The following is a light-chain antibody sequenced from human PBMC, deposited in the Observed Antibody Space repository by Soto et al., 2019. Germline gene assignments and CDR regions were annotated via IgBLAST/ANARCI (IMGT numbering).Light chain of an antibody. CDR1: SSNIGAEYD. J-gene: IGLJ2*01. Sequence: QSALTQPSSVSGAPGQTVTISCTGSSSNIGAEYDVHWYQQLPGGAPKLLIYESSDRLSGVPDRFSGSKSGASASLAITGLQAEDEANYYCQSYDSSLSVVVFGGGTQLTVL. CDR2: ESS. CDR3: QSYDSSLSVVV. V-gene: IGLV1-40*01.